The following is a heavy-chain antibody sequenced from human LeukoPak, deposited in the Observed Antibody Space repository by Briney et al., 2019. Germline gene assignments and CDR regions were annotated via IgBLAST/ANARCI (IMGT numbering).Heavy chain of an antibody. CDR2: IDSDGSST. D-gene: IGHD5-18*01. CDR3: AKSRHTATALFDY. J-gene: IGHJ4*02. CDR1: GFTFSSYW. V-gene: IGHV3-74*01. Sequence: GGSLRLSCAASGFTFSSYWMHWVRQAPGKGLVWVSHIDSDGSSTSYADSVKGRFTISRDNAKNTLYLQMNSLRAEDTAVYYCAKSRHTATALFDYWGQGTLVTVSS.